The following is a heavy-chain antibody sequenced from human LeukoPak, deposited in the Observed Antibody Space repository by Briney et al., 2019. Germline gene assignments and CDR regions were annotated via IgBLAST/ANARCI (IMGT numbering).Heavy chain of an antibody. CDR3: ARETDKNYGLYYFDY. J-gene: IGHJ4*02. D-gene: IGHD4-17*01. CDR2: ISSSGSTI. CDR1: GFTFSDYY. V-gene: IGHV3-11*04. Sequence: SGGSLRLSCAASGFTFSDYYMSWIRQAPGKGLEWVSYISSSGSTIYYADSVKGQFTISRDNAKNSLYLQMNSLRAEDTAVYYCARETDKNYGLYYFDYWGQGTLVTVSS.